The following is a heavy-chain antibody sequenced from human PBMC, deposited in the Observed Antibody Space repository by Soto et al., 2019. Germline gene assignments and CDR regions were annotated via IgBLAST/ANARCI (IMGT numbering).Heavy chain of an antibody. J-gene: IGHJ4*02. CDR3: AREGGESSDGLYYFDS. CDR1: GGSISDHY. V-gene: IGHV4-59*11. Sequence: SETLSLTCTVSGGSISDHYWSYIRQSPGKGLEWIGWIYYTGTTSYNPSLRSRLTISVDTSKNQFSLKLSSVTAADTAVYFCAREGGESSDGLYYFDSWGQGSLVTVSS. D-gene: IGHD3-16*01. CDR2: IYYTGTT.